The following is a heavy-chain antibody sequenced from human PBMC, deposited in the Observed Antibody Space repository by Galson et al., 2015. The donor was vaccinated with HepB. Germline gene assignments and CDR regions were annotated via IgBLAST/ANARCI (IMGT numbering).Heavy chain of an antibody. D-gene: IGHD6-19*01. CDR1: GFTFSSYA. CDR3: ARDAGGWYNWYFDL. CDR2: ISYDGSNK. J-gene: IGHJ2*01. V-gene: IGHV3-30*04. Sequence: SLRLSCAAPGFTFSSYAMHWVRQAPGKGLEWVAVISYDGSNKYYEDSVKGRFTISSDNSKNTQYLQMNSLRAEDTAVYYRARDAGGWYNWYFDLWGRGTLVTVSS.